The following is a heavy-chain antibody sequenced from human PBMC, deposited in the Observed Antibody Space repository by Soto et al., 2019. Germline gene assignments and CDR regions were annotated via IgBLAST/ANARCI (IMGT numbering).Heavy chain of an antibody. CDR3: TRDERYYGSGSYYNAPTSYYYGMDV. D-gene: IGHD3-10*01. Sequence: GGSLRLSCTASGFTFGDYAMSWFRQAPGKGLEWVGFIRSKAYGGTTEYAASVKGRFTISRDDSKSIAYLQMNSLKTEDTAVYYCTRDERYYGSGSYYNAPTSYYYGMDVWGQGTTVTVSS. CDR1: GFTFGDYA. J-gene: IGHJ6*02. V-gene: IGHV3-49*03. CDR2: IRSKAYGGTT.